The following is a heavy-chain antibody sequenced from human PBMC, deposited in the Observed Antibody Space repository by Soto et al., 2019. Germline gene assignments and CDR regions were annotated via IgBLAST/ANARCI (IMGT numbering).Heavy chain of an antibody. CDR1: GYNFFDYG. CDR2: VSPKSGNT. V-gene: IGHV1-18*01. CDR3: ARGRTVSSIGPLLV. Sequence: QIQLVQSGAEVKKPGASVKVSCKASGYNFFDYGVSWVRQAPGQGREWMGWVSPKSGNTDYERKVQGRVTMTTDISTSTAYMELRGLISDDTGVYYCARGRTVSSIGPLLVWGQGTLVSVSS. D-gene: IGHD1-1*01. J-gene: IGHJ1*01.